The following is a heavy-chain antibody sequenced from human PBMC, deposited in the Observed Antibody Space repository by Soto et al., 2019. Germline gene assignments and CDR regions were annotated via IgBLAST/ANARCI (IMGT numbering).Heavy chain of an antibody. CDR3: ARGGRGSWGNFDY. CDR2: TFHSGNP. CDR1: GDTISTGGYT. D-gene: IGHD6-13*01. V-gene: IGHV4-61*08. Sequence: SETLSLTCDVSGDTISTGGYTWAWIRQPPGKGLEWIADTFHSGNPNSNPSLRSRVTISVDTSKNQFSLRLTSVTAADTAVYYCARGGRGSWGNFDYWGQGILVTAPQ. J-gene: IGHJ4*02.